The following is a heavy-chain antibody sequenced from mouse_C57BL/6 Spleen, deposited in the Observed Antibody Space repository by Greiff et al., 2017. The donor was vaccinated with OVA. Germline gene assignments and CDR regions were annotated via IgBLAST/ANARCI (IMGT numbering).Heavy chain of an antibody. CDR2: IDPETGGT. V-gene: IGHV1-15*01. Sequence: QVQLKQSGAELVRPGASVTLSCKASGYTFTDYEMHWVKQTPVHGLEWIGAIDPETGGTAYNQKFKGKAILTADKSSSTAYMELRSLTSEDSAVYYCTRGNYDYDKAWFAYWGQGTLVTVSA. CDR1: GYTFTDYE. CDR3: TRGNYDYDKAWFAY. J-gene: IGHJ3*01. D-gene: IGHD2-4*01.